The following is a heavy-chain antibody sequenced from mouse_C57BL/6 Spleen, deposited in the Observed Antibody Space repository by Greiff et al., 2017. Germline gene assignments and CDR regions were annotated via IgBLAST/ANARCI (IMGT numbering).Heavy chain of an antibody. CDR1: GYTFTGYW. D-gene: IGHD2-4*01. V-gene: IGHV1-9*01. J-gene: IGHJ3*01. CDR3: ARRRDYDPFAY. Sequence: VQLQQSGAELMKPGASVKLSCKATGYTFTGYWIEWVKQRPGHGLEWIGEILTGSGCTNYNEKFKGKTTFTADTSSNTAYMQLSSLTTEDSAIYYCARRRDYDPFAYWGQGTLVTVSA. CDR2: ILTGSGCT.